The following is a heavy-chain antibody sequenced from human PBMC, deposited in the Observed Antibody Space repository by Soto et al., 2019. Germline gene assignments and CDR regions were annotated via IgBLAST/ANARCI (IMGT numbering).Heavy chain of an antibody. CDR3: ARSLEYGIPFDK. V-gene: IGHV4-30-4*01. Sequence: SETLSLTCTVSGVSISNGDYYWNWIRQTPGKGLEWIGYIYNGGPTYYNPSLESRLSLSVDTSGNQFSLRLSSVTAADTAIYYCARSLEYGIPFDKWGQGTLVTVPA. J-gene: IGHJ4*02. D-gene: IGHD2-8*01. CDR2: IYNGGPT. CDR1: GVSISNGDYY.